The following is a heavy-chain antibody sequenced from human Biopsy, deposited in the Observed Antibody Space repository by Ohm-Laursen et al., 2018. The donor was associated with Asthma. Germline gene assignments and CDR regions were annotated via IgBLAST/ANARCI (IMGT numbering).Heavy chain of an antibody. D-gene: IGHD2-15*01. V-gene: IGHV3-30*03. CDR2: ISYDGSIT. CDR1: GFTFSSYG. CDR3: GIVVAANPFQGDC. Sequence: SLRLSCAASGFTFSSYGMHWVRQAPGKGLEWVAVISYDGSITHYADSVKGRFTISRDNSKNTVYLDISSLRIEDTAVFYCGIVVAANPFQGDCWGQGTLVTVSS. J-gene: IGHJ4*02.